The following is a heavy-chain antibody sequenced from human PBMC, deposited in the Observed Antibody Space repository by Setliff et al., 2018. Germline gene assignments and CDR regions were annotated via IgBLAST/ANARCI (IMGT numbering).Heavy chain of an antibody. CDR2: IYYSGST. Sequence: SETLSLTCTVAGGSISSNYWSWIRQPPGKGLEWIGYIYYSGSTNYNPSLKSRVTISVDTSKNQFSLKLSSVTAADTAGYYCARARWWPPFDYYMDVWGKGTTVTVSS. J-gene: IGHJ6*03. CDR3: ARARWWPPFDYYMDV. V-gene: IGHV4-59*01. D-gene: IGHD2-8*02. CDR1: GGSISSNY.